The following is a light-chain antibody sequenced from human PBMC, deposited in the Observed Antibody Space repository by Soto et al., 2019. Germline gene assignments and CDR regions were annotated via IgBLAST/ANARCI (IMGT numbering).Light chain of an antibody. J-gene: IGKJ5*01. CDR3: HQRQYWPPIT. Sequence: EIVMTQSPATLSVSPGERATLSCRASQSVSSSLVWYQQKPGQAPRLLISDASNRATGIPARFSGSGSGTDFTLTISSLEPEDFAVYYCHQRQYWPPITFGQGTRLEIK. V-gene: IGKV3-11*01. CDR1: QSVSSS. CDR2: DAS.